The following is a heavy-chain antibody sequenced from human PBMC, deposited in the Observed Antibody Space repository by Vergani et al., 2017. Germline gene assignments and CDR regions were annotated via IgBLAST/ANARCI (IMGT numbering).Heavy chain of an antibody. V-gene: IGHV3-73*01. CDR1: GFTSAGYA. Sequence: EVQLEESGGGLVLPGRSLRLSCVASGFTSAGYAMHWVRQASGKGLEWVGRIRSKANSYATAYAASVKGRFTISRDDSKNTAYLQMNSLKTEDTAVYYCTSPHYYDSSGYYRDFDYWGQGTLVTVSS. J-gene: IGHJ4*02. D-gene: IGHD3-22*01. CDR2: IRSKANSYAT. CDR3: TSPHYYDSSGYYRDFDY.